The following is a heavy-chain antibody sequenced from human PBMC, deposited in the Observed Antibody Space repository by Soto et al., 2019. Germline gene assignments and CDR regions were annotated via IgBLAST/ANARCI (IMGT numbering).Heavy chain of an antibody. Sequence: SVKVSCKASGYTFSDYYIHWVRQAPGQGLEWMGWINPNSGGTKYAPKFQGGGTMTRDTSITTAYMELSRLRSGDTAVYYCAKDPATAKPEGVDFWGQGTLVTVSS. D-gene: IGHD1-1*01. CDR1: GYTFSDYY. CDR3: AKDPATAKPEGVDF. CDR2: INPNSGGT. J-gene: IGHJ4*02. V-gene: IGHV1-2*02.